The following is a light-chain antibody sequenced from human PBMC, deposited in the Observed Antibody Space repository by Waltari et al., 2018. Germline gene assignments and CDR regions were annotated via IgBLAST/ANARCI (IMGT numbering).Light chain of an antibody. Sequence: QSALTQPASVSGSPGQSITISCTGTSSDVGAYNYVSWYQQHPGKPPKLMIYEVNNRPSGVSHRFSGSKSGNTASLTISGRQAEDEADYFCNSYTSSTTQVFGTGTKVTVL. CDR3: NSYTSSTTQV. V-gene: IGLV2-14*01. CDR2: EVN. CDR1: SSDVGAYNY. J-gene: IGLJ1*01.